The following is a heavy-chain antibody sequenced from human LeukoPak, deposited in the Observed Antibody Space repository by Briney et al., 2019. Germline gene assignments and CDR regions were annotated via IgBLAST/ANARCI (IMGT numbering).Heavy chain of an antibody. CDR3: ARALRGGDYYGSGSPPGY. CDR1: GYTFTSYG. CDR2: ISAYNGNT. V-gene: IGHV1-18*01. Sequence: GASVKVSCKASGYTFTSYGISWVRQAPGQGLEWMGWISAYNGNTNYAQNLQGRVTMTTDTSTSTAYMELRSLRSDDTAVYYCARALRGGDYYGSGSPPGYWGQGTLVTVSS. J-gene: IGHJ4*02. D-gene: IGHD3-10*01.